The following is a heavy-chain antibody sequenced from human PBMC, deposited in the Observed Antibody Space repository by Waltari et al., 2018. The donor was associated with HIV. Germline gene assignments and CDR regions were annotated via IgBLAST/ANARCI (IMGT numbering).Heavy chain of an antibody. CDR2: IWHDGSNQ. CDR3: ARSTYQQLRNGFDI. D-gene: IGHD2-2*01. V-gene: IGHV3-33*01. CDR1: RMTFSRYD. Sequence: QVQLVESGGGVVQPGRSLRLSCAASRMTFSRYDMHWVRQAPGKGLWWLAVIWHDGSNQYYVDSVKGRFTISRDNSRNTLYLQMNSLRVEDTAVYYCARSTYQQLRNGFDIWGQGTMVAVSS. J-gene: IGHJ3*02.